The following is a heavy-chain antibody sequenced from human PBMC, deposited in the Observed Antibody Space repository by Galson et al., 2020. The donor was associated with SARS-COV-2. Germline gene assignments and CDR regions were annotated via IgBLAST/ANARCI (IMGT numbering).Heavy chain of an antibody. CDR2: ITTYIGNT. CDR1: GYSFTSYD. Sequence: ASVKVSCKASGYSFTSYDLAWVRQAPGQGLEWMAWITTYIGNTNYAQRFQDRVSVTRDASTTTAYMELKSLRPDDTAVYYCARVVHFGVAVFDIWGQGTIVIVSS. D-gene: IGHD3-3*01. J-gene: IGHJ3*02. CDR3: ARVVHFGVAVFDI. V-gene: IGHV1-18*01.